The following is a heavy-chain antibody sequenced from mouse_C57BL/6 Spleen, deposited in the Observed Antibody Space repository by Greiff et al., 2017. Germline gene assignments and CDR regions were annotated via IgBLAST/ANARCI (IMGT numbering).Heavy chain of an antibody. V-gene: IGHV2-5*01. Sequence: QVQLKESGPGLVQPSQSLSITCTVSGFSLTSYGVHWVRQSPGKGLEWLGVIWSGGSTDYNAAIISRLSITKDNTTSQVFFKMNSQQDDETAIYYGGKDGEEALDYWGQGTSVTVSS. CDR3: GKDGEEALDY. J-gene: IGHJ4*01. CDR1: GFSLTSYG. CDR2: IWSGGST.